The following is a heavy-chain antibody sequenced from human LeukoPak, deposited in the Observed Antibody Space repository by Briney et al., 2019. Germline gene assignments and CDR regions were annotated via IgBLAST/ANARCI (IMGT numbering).Heavy chain of an antibody. D-gene: IGHD6-6*01. CDR2: IHYSGST. CDR3: ARGLGPSAMFDP. Sequence: KTSETLSLTCTVSSGSISSYYWNWIRQPPGKGLEWVGYIHYSGSTNYNPSLKSRVTISVETSKNQFSLKLASVTAADTAVYYCARGLGPSAMFDPWGQGTLVTVSS. J-gene: IGHJ5*02. CDR1: SGSISSYY. V-gene: IGHV4-59*01.